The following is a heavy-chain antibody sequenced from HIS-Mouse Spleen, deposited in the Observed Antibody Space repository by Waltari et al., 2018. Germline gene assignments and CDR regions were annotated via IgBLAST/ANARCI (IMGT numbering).Heavy chain of an antibody. CDR1: GGSISRGGYY. Sequence: QVQLQESGPGLVKASQTLSLTCTVSGGSISRGGYYWSCIRQHPGKGLEWIGYIYYSGSTYCNPSLKSRVTISVDTSKNQFSLKLSSVTAADTAVYYCATHLDYGYDYWGQGTLVTVSS. J-gene: IGHJ4*02. D-gene: IGHD3-10*01. CDR2: IYYSGST. V-gene: IGHV4-31*03. CDR3: ATHLDYGYDY.